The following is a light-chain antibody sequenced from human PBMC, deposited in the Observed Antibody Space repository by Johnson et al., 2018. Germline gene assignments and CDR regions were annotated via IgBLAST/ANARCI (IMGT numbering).Light chain of an antibody. CDR3: GTWDSSLSAGNV. J-gene: IGLJ1*01. V-gene: IGLV1-51*02. CDR1: SSNIGNNY. Sequence: QSVLTQPPSVSAAPGQKVTISCSGSSSNIGNNYVSWYQQLPGTAPKLLIYENNKRPSGIPDRFSGSKSGTSATLGITGLQTVAEADYYCGTWDSSLSAGNVFGTGTKVTGL. CDR2: ENN.